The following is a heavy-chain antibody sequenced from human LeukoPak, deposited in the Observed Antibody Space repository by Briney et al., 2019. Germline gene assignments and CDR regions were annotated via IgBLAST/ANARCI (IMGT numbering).Heavy chain of an antibody. Sequence: SETLSLTCVVYGGSFSGYYWGWIRQPPGKGLEWIGSIYYSGSTFYNPSLKSRVTISVDTSKNQFSLKLSSVTAADTAVYYCARQGSGRSSDYWGQGTLLTVSS. CDR3: ARQGSGRSSDY. CDR1: GGSFSGYY. CDR2: IYYSGST. V-gene: IGHV4-39*01. D-gene: IGHD1-26*01. J-gene: IGHJ4*02.